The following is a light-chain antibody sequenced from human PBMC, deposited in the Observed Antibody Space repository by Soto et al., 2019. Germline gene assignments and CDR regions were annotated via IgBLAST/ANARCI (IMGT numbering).Light chain of an antibody. J-gene: IGLJ1*01. CDR1: SSDVGAYNS. CDR2: KGT. V-gene: IGLV2-23*01. Sequence: QSVLAQPASVSGSPGQSITISCTGTSSDVGAYNSVSWYQQHPHRAPQVIIYKGTQRPSGVSNRFSSSTSGNAASLTISALQADDEADYFCCSSAPESTYVFGTGTKLTVL. CDR3: CSSAPESTYV.